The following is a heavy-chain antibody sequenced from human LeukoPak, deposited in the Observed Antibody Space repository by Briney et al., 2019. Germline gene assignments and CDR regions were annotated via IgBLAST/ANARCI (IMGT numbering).Heavy chain of an antibody. CDR2: ISGSGGST. CDR1: GFTFNSYW. CDR3: AKMGKYCSSTSCYTDYYMDV. Sequence: GGSLRLSCAASGFTFNSYWMSWVRQAPGKGLEWVSAISGSGGSTYYADSVKGRFTISRDNSKNTLYLQMNSLRAEDTAVYYCAKMGKYCSSTSCYTDYYMDVWGKGTTVTVSS. D-gene: IGHD2-2*02. V-gene: IGHV3-23*01. J-gene: IGHJ6*03.